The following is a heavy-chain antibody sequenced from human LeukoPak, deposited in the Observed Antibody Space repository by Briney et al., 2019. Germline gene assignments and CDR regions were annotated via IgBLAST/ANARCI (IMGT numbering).Heavy chain of an antibody. CDR3: VRESNDFLTGYYDY. Sequence: PGGSLRLSCAASGFTFSTYDFHWFRQATGKGLEWVSAIGTVGDTHYPGSVKGRFTISRENAKNSVYLQMDSLRAGDTAVYYCVRESNDFLTGYYDYWGQGILVTVSS. V-gene: IGHV3-13*01. J-gene: IGHJ4*02. CDR2: IGTVGDT. CDR1: GFTFSTYD. D-gene: IGHD3-9*01.